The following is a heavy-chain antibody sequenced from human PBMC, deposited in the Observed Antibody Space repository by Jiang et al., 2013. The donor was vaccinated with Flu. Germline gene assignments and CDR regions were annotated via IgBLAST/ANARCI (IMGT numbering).Heavy chain of an antibody. V-gene: IGHV1-2*02. J-gene: IGHJ5*02. D-gene: IGHD2-15*01. CDR1: GYTFTGYY. Sequence: GAEVKKPGASVKVSCKASGYTFTGYYIHWVRQAPGQGLEWMGWINPNSGGTKYAQKFQGRVTMTRDTSISTAYMELSRLTSDDTAVYYCARDSSGGWTPVGRWFDPWGQGTLVTVSS. CDR3: ARDSSGGWTPVGRWFDP. CDR2: INPNSGGT.